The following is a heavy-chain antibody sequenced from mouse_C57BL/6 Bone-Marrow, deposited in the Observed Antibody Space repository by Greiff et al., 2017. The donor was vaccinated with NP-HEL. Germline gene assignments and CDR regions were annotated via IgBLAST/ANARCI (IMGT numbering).Heavy chain of an antibody. CDR3: ARGGPYYYGSSFDY. Sequence: EVQWVESGGGLVKPGGSLKLSCAASGFTFSSYAMSWVRQTPEKRLEWVATISDGGSYTYYPDNVKGRFTISRDNAKNNLYLQMSHLKSEDTAMYYCARGGPYYYGSSFDYWGQGTTLTVSS. CDR2: ISDGGSYT. J-gene: IGHJ2*01. CDR1: GFTFSSYA. D-gene: IGHD1-1*01. V-gene: IGHV5-4*01.